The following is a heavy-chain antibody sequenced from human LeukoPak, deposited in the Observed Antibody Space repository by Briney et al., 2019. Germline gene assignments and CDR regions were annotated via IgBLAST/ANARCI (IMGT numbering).Heavy chain of an antibody. D-gene: IGHD5-18*01. CDR3: AIPLGYSYGYGLGY. CDR1: GFTFSSYW. J-gene: IGHJ4*02. Sequence: GGSLRLSCAASGFTFSSYWMHWVRQAPGKGLVWVSRINSDGSSTSYADSVKGRFTISRDNAKNTLYLQMNSLRAEDTAVYYCAIPLGYSYGYGLGYWGQGTLVTVSS. V-gene: IGHV3-74*01. CDR2: INSDGSST.